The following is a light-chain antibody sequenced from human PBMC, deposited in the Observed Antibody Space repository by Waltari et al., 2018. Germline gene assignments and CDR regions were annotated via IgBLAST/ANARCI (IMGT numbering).Light chain of an antibody. CDR3: AAWDDSRSVSCV. CDR2: RNN. Sequence: QSVLTQPPSASGTPGQRVTISCSRTNSNIGRNSVFWYQQLPGSAPKLLIYRNNRRPSEVPDRFSSSKSGTSASLAISWRRSEDEADYYCAAWDDSRSVSCVFGSGTKVTV. J-gene: IGLJ1*01. V-gene: IGLV1-47*01. CDR1: NSNIGRNS.